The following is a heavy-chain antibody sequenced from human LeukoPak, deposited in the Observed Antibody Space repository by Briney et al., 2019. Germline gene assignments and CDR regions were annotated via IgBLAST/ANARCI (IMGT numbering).Heavy chain of an antibody. CDR2: IFHSGST. CDR3: AGDGRGYDRPYYFDY. Sequence: SETLSLTCALSGGSISSRNWWSWVRQPPGKGLEWIGEIFHSGSTNYNPSLKSRVTMSVDKSKNQFSLKMTSVTAADSAVYYCAGDGRGYDRPYYFDYWGQGTLVTVSS. D-gene: IGHD5-12*01. J-gene: IGHJ4*02. V-gene: IGHV4-4*02. CDR1: GGSISSRNW.